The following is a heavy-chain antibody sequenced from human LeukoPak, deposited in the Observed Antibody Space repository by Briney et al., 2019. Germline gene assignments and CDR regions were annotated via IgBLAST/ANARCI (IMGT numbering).Heavy chain of an antibody. D-gene: IGHD1-26*01. V-gene: IGHV3-48*03. Sequence: GGSLRLSCAISGFTLSACELTWVRQAPGKGLEWVSYISRSGSTRCYADSVKGRFTISRDNAKNSLYLQMNSLRAEDTGVYYCARGGSDPVSGRYYGGGAFDIWGQGTMVTVSS. CDR3: ARGGSDPVSGRYYGGGAFDI. CDR1: GFTLSACE. J-gene: IGHJ3*02. CDR2: ISRSGSTR.